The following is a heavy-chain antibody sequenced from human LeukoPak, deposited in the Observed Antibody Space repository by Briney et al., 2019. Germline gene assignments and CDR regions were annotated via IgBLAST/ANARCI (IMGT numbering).Heavy chain of an antibody. V-gene: IGHV2-5*02. CDR3: ARNNYYGSGSYTVDY. CDR2: IYWDDDK. Sequence: ESGPTLVNPTQTLTLTCTFSGFSLSTSGMGVGWIRQPPGKALEWLALIYWDDDKRYSPSLKTRLTITKDTSKNQVVLTMTNMDPVDTATYYCARNNYYGSGSYTVDYWGQGTLVTVSS. D-gene: IGHD3-10*01. J-gene: IGHJ4*02. CDR1: GFSLSTSGMG.